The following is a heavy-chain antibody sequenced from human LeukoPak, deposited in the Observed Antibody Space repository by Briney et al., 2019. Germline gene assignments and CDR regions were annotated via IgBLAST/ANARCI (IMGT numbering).Heavy chain of an antibody. CDR2: ISGSGGST. CDR3: ARGGARQDY. D-gene: IGHD6-6*01. CDR1: GFTFSSYA. J-gene: IGHJ4*02. Sequence: PGGSLRLSCAASGFTFSSYAMSWVRQAPGKGLEWVSAISGSGGSTYYADSVKGRFTISRDNAKNSLYLQMNSLRAEDTAVYYCARGGARQDYWGQGTLVTVSS. V-gene: IGHV3-23*01.